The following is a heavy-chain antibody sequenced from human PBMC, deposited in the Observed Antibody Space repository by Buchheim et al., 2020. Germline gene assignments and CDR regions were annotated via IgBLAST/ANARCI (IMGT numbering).Heavy chain of an antibody. V-gene: IGHV4-30-2*01. CDR1: GGSISSGGYS. J-gene: IGHJ6*02. CDR3: ARGGGSGSSPPPYYYYGMDV. CDR2: IYHSGST. D-gene: IGHD3-10*01. Sequence: QLQLQESGSGLVKPSQTLSLTCAVSGGSISSGGYSWSWIRQPPGKGLEWIGYIYHSGSTYYNPSLKSRVTISVDRSKNQFSRKLGSVTAADTAVYYCARGGGSGSSPPPYYYYGMDVWGQGTT.